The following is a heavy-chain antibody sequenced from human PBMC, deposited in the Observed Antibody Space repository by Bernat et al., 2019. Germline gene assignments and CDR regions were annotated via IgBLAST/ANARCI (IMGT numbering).Heavy chain of an antibody. D-gene: IGHD6-6*01. CDR1: GFTFDDYT. CDR2: ISWDGGST. CDR3: AKEVAARIYYYYMDV. Sequence: EVQLVESGGVVVQPGGSLRLSCAASGFTFDDYTMHWVRQAPGKGLEWVSLISWDGGSTYYADSVKGRFTISRDNSKNSLYLQMNSLRTEDTALYYCAKEVAARIYYYYMDVWGKGTTVTVSS. V-gene: IGHV3-43*01. J-gene: IGHJ6*03.